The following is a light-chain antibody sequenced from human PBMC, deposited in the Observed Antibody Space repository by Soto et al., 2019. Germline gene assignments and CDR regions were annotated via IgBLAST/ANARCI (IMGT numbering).Light chain of an antibody. CDR2: GAS. V-gene: IGKV3-20*01. CDR3: HQYGTLFN. J-gene: IGKJ4*01. Sequence: EIVLTQSPGTLSLSPGERATISCRASQSGAAKYLAWYQQKPGQAPRLLIHGASNRATGIPDRFNGSGSGTDFTLTIFGLEPEEFSVYYCHQYGTLFNFGGGTKVDIK. CDR1: QSGAAKY.